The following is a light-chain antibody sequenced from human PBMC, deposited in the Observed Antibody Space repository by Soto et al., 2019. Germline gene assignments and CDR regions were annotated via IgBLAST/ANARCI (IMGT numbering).Light chain of an antibody. CDR2: SAS. Sequence: DIQMTQSPSSLSASVGDRVTITCRPSRGIGNALAWYQQKPGTVPKLLIHSASTLQSGVPSRFSGSGSGTDVTLTISSLQPEDVASYYCQKYDRAPTFGPGTKVEIK. J-gene: IGKJ1*01. V-gene: IGKV1-27*01. CDR3: QKYDRAPT. CDR1: RGIGNA.